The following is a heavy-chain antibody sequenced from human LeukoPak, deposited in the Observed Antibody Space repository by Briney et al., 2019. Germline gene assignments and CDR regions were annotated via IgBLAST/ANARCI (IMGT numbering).Heavy chain of an antibody. Sequence: SETLSLTCTVSGGSIYSHYWSWIRQPPGRGLEWLGYIYHSGTTSYNPSLKSRATISVDTSNNQFSLRLTSVTAADTAVYYCARKRKGAYDFDYWGQGTLVTVSS. D-gene: IGHD3-16*01. CDR1: GGSIYSHY. V-gene: IGHV4-59*11. CDR2: IYHSGTT. J-gene: IGHJ4*02. CDR3: ARKRKGAYDFDY.